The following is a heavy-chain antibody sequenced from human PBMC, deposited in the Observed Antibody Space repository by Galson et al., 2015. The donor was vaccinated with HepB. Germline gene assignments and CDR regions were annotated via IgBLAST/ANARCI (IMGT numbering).Heavy chain of an antibody. D-gene: IGHD3-9*01. Sequence: SVKVSCKASGYTFTSYGISWVRQAPGQGLEWMGWISAYNGNTNYAQKLQGRVTMTTDTSTSTAYMELRSLRSDDTAVYYCAREGSRDDILTGTPSTDYYYYGMDVWGQGTTVTVSS. J-gene: IGHJ6*02. V-gene: IGHV1-18*04. CDR3: AREGSRDDILTGTPSTDYYYYGMDV. CDR2: ISAYNGNT. CDR1: GYTFTSYG.